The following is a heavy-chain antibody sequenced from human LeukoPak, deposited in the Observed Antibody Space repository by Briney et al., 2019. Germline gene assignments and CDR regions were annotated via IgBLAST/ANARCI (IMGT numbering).Heavy chain of an antibody. V-gene: IGHV4-39*07. J-gene: IGHJ6*02. CDR3: ARGGEVPAAMWGFGYYYYYGMDV. D-gene: IGHD2-2*01. Sequence: SETLSLTCTVSGGSISSSSYYWGWIRQPPGKGLEWIGSIYYSGSTYYNPSLKSRVTISVDTSKNQFSLKLSSVTAADTAVYYCARGGEVPAAMWGFGYYYYYGMDVWGQGTTVTVSS. CDR2: IYYSGST. CDR1: GGSISSSSYY.